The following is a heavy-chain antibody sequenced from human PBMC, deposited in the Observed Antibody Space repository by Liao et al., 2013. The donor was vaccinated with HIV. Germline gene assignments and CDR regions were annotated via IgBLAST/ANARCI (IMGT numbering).Heavy chain of an antibody. Sequence: QVQLQESGPGLVKPSETLSLTCTVSGGSMSGNYWGWIRQAPGKGLEWIGHIYNSGSTNYNPNYNPSLKSRVTISVDTSKNQFSLRLTSVTAADTAVYYCARESVLTYTDALDMWGQGTMVTVSS. CDR1: GGSMSGNY. V-gene: IGHV4-59*01. D-gene: IGHD2-21*02. J-gene: IGHJ3*02. CDR3: ARESVLTYTDALDM. CDR2: IYNSGST.